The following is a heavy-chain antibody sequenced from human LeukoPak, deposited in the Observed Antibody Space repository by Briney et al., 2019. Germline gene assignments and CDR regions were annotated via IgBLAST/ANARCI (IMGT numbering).Heavy chain of an antibody. CDR3: ARVKEGCSYGRAYFDY. J-gene: IGHJ4*02. Sequence: SETLSLTCTVSGGSISSYYWSWLRQPPGKGLGWIGYIYYSGSTNYNPSLKSRVTISVDTSKNQFSLKLSSVTAADTAVYYCARVKEGCSYGRAYFDYWGQGTLVTVSS. V-gene: IGHV4-59*01. D-gene: IGHD5-18*01. CDR2: IYYSGST. CDR1: GGSISSYY.